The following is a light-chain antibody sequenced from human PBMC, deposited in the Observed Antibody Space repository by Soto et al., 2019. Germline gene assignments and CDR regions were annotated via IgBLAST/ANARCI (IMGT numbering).Light chain of an antibody. CDR2: DAS. CDR1: QSISSW. J-gene: IGKJ1*01. V-gene: IGKV1-5*01. Sequence: DIQMTQSPSTLSASVGDRVTITCRASQSISSWLAWYQQKPGKAPKLLIYDASSLESGVPSRFSGSGSGTEFTLTISSLQTDDFATYYCHQYNSYSWTFGQGTKVEI. CDR3: HQYNSYSWT.